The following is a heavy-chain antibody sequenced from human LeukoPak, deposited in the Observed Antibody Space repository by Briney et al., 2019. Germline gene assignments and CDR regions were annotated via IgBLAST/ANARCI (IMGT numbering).Heavy chain of an antibody. J-gene: IGHJ6*02. D-gene: IGHD3-10*01. CDR3: ARDLATGADMDV. CDR1: GFTFSRYA. V-gene: IGHV3-30-3*01. Sequence: PGGSLRLSCAASGFTFSRYAMHWVRQAPGKGLEWVAVISYDGSNEYYAESVKGRFTISRDSSENTLYLEMNSLRVEDTAVYYCARDLATGADMDVWGQGTTVTVSS. CDR2: ISYDGSNE.